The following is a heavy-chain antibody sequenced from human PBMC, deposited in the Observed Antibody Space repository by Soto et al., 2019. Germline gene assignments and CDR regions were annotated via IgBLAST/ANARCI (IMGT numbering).Heavy chain of an antibody. D-gene: IGHD3-9*01. J-gene: IGHJ3*02. V-gene: IGHV1-69*13. CDR1: GGTFSSYA. CDR2: IIPIFGTA. Sequence: PVKVSCKASGGTFSSYAISWVRQAPGQGLEWMGGIIPIFGTANYAQKFQGRVTITADESTSTAYMELSSLRSEDTAVYYCARAQLRYFGSNAFDIWGQGTMVTVSS. CDR3: ARAQLRYFGSNAFDI.